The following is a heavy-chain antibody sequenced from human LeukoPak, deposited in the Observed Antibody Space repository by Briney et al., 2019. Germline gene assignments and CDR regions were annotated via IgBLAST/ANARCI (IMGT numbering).Heavy chain of an antibody. Sequence: GGSLRLSCAASGFTFSGYWMHWVRQAPGKGLEWVAVISYDGSNKYYADSVKGRFTISRDNSKNTLYLQMNSLRAEDTAVYYCAPGYSSGWYEVFGYWGQGTLVTVSS. CDR3: APGYSSGWYEVFGY. D-gene: IGHD6-19*01. CDR1: GFTFSGYW. CDR2: ISYDGSNK. J-gene: IGHJ4*02. V-gene: IGHV3-30*03.